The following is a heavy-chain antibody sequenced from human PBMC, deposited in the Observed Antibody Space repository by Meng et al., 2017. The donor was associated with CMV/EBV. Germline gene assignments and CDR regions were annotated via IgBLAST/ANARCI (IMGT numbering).Heavy chain of an antibody. J-gene: IGHJ5*02. CDR2: INTSRST. CDR1: GGSISRYY. Sequence: TVYGGSISRYYWSWIRQPAGKGLEWIGRINTSRSTNYNPSLKSRVTMSVDTSKNQFSLKLSSVTAADTAVYYCARDLGAAADPNWFDPWGQGTLVTVSS. CDR3: ARDLGAAADPNWFDP. D-gene: IGHD6-13*01. V-gene: IGHV4-4*07.